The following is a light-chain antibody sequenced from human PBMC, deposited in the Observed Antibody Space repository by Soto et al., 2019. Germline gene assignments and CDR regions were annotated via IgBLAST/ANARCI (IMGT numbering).Light chain of an antibody. J-gene: IGKJ4*01. V-gene: IGKV2-24*01. CDR1: QRLVHSDGNTY. CDR3: MQTAQFPLT. CDR2: EVS. Sequence: DIVLTPTPLSSPVTLGQPASISCRSSQRLVHSDGNTYLNWLQQRPGQPPRLLIYEVSNRFSGVPDRFRGSGAGTDFTLEISRVEAEDVGVYYCMQTAQFPLTFGGGTKVEIK.